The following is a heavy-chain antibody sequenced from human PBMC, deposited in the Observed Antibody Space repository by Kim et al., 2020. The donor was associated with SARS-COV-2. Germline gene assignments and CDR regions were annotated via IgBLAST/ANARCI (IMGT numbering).Heavy chain of an antibody. CDR2: FDPEDGET. CDR3: ATAQGGEPSTAGPWGMDV. J-gene: IGHJ6*02. V-gene: IGHV1-24*01. CDR1: GYTLTELS. Sequence: ASVKVSCKVSGYTLTELSMHWVRQAPGKGLEWMGGFDPEDGETIYAQKFQGRVTMTEDTSTDTAYMELSSLRSEDTAVYYCATAQGGEPSTAGPWGMDVWGQGTTVTVSS. D-gene: IGHD3-16*01.